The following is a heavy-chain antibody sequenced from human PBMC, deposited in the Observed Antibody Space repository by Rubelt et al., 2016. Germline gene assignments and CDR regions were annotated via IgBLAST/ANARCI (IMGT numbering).Heavy chain of an antibody. D-gene: IGHD3-16*01. J-gene: IGHJ4*02. CDR2: IYHSGST. Sequence: QVQLQESGPGLVKPSETLSLTCSVSGGSITTYYWSWIRQPPGKGLEGIGYIYHSGSTNTSPSLNSRVTISRDTSKNQISLNRRSVTAADTAVYYCATTTDVRFGGLDNWGQGTLVTVSS. V-gene: IGHV4-59*03. CDR3: ATTTDVRFGGLDN. CDR1: GGSITTYY.